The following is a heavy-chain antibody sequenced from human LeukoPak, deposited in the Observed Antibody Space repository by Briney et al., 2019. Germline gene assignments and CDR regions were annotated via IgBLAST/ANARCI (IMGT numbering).Heavy chain of an antibody. V-gene: IGHV3-20*04. CDR1: GFTYDDYG. CDR2: INWNGGST. D-gene: IGHD1-26*01. J-gene: IGHJ4*02. Sequence: GGSLRLSCAASGFTYDDYGMSWVRQAPRKGLEWVSGINWNGGSTGYADSVKGRFTISRDNAKNSLYLQMNSLRADATALYYCARASGGNYDYWGQGTLVTVSS. CDR3: ARASGGNYDY.